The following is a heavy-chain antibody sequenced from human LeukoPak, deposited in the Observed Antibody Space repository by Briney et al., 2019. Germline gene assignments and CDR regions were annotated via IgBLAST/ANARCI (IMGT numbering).Heavy chain of an antibody. CDR2: ISGSGGST. Sequence: PGGSLRLSCAASGFTFSSYAMSWVRQAPGKGLEWVSAISGSGGSTYYVDSVKGRFTISRDNSKNTLYLQMNSLRAEDTAVYYCAKAIVVVTAPPLLDYWGQGTLVTVSS. CDR1: GFTFSSYA. CDR3: AKAIVVVTAPPLLDY. J-gene: IGHJ4*02. V-gene: IGHV3-23*01. D-gene: IGHD2-21*02.